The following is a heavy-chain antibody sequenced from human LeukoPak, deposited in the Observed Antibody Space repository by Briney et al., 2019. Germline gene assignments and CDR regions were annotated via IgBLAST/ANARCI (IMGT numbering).Heavy chain of an antibody. CDR2: FSYSGST. CDR1: GDSISDYY. Sequence: SSETLSLTCTVSGDSISDYYWNWIRQPPGKGLEWIGYFSYSGSTNYNPSLRSRVTISVDTSKNQFSLKLSSVTTADTAVYYCARVPARRVVTTPTYFDLWGQGTLVIVSS. CDR3: ARVPARRVVTTPTYFDL. J-gene: IGHJ4*02. V-gene: IGHV4-59*01. D-gene: IGHD2-21*02.